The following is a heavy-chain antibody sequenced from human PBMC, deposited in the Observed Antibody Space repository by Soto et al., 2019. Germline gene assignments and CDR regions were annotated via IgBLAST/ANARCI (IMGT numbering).Heavy chain of an antibody. CDR3: APLHPAESQTAAY. V-gene: IGHV3-7*01. CDR1: GFIFSADW. D-gene: IGHD2-15*01. CDR2: INRGAICT. J-gene: IGHJ4*02. Sequence: GSLRLSWAGSGFIFSADWMSWVRHAPGKVLDLVAMINRGAICTHXXDSVKGRXXISRYNAKNSXNLQMXSLIVEDTAVYYCAPLHPAESQTAAYWGQGX.